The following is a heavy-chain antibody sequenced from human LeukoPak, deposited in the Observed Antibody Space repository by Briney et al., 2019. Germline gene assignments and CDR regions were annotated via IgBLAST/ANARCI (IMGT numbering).Heavy chain of an antibody. J-gene: IGHJ4*02. CDR2: FNHRGSP. CDR3: ARGVCSGGSCYSEWNY. Sequence: PSETLSLTCAVYGGSFSGYYWSWIRQPPEKGRGWMGEFNHRGSPNYNPSLKSRGTISVDTSKKQFSLKLTSVTAADTAVYYCARGVCSGGSCYSEWNYWGQGTLVTVSS. V-gene: IGHV4-34*01. CDR1: GGSFSGYY. D-gene: IGHD2-15*01.